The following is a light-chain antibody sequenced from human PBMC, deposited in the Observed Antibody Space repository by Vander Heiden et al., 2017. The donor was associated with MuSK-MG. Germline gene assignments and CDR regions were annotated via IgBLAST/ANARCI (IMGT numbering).Light chain of an antibody. CDR3: HQYCSSPQT. CDR1: QSVSSTY. CDR2: GAS. Sequence: EIVLTQSPGTLSLSPGERAALSCRASQSVSSTYLAWYQRKPGQAPRLLIYGASSRATGIPDRLTGSASGTDFALIISRLEPEDFAVYYCHQYCSSPQTFGQGTKVEIK. V-gene: IGKV3-20*01. J-gene: IGKJ1*01.